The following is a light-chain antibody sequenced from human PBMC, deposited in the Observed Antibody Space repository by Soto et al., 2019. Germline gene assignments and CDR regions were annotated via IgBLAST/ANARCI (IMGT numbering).Light chain of an antibody. CDR2: GAS. Sequence: EIVLTQSPGTLSLSPGERATLSCRASQSVSSSYLAWYQQKPGQAPRLLIYGASSRATGIPDRFSGSGSGTDFTLTISRLEPEDFTVYYCQQYGISPFTFGHGTKVDV. CDR1: QSVSSSY. V-gene: IGKV3-20*01. J-gene: IGKJ3*01. CDR3: QQYGISPFT.